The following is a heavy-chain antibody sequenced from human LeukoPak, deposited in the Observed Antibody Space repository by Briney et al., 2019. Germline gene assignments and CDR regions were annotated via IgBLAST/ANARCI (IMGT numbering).Heavy chain of an antibody. CDR2: ISWNSGSI. J-gene: IGHJ4*02. CDR3: AKDKATGLVVVTMNY. Sequence: GGSLRLSCAASGFTFDDYAMHWVRQAPGKGLEWVSGISWNSGSIGYADSVKGRFTISRDNAKNSLYLQMNSLRAEDTALYYCAKDKATGLVVVTMNYWGQGTLVTVSS. D-gene: IGHD3-22*01. CDR1: GFTFDDYA. V-gene: IGHV3-9*01.